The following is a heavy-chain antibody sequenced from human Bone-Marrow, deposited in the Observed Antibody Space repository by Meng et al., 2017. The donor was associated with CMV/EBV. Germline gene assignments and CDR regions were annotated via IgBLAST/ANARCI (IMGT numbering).Heavy chain of an antibody. CDR1: GFTFSSYS. CDR2: ISSSSSTI. J-gene: IGHJ4*02. Sequence: GESLKISCAASGFTFSSYSMNWVRQAPGKGLEWVSYISSSSSTIYYADSVKGRFTISRDNAKNSLYLQMNSLRAEDTAVYYCASNWGLSGFDYWGQGTLVTVSS. CDR3: ASNWGLSGFDY. D-gene: IGHD7-27*01. V-gene: IGHV3-48*04.